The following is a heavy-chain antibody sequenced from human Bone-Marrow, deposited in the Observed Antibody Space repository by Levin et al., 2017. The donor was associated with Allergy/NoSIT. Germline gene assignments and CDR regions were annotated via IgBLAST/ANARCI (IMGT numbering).Heavy chain of an antibody. Sequence: SETLSLTCNVSGGSISSHTYNWGWLRQPPGKGLEWIGCIFYSGSTYYNPSLKSRVTISVDTSKNQFSLKLSSVTAADTAVYSCARQVAVAGTYYFDYWGQGTLVTVSS. D-gene: IGHD6-19*01. CDR3: ARQVAVAGTYYFDY. J-gene: IGHJ4*02. V-gene: IGHV4-39*01. CDR1: GGSISSHTYN. CDR2: IFYSGST.